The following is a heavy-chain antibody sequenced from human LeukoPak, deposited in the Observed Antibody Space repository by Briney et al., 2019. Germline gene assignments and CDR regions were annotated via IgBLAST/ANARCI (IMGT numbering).Heavy chain of an antibody. J-gene: IGHJ4*02. Sequence: GGSLRLSCTASGFTFGDYLMSWFRQAPGKGLEWIGFISGGTTEYAASVKGRFTISRDDSTSIAYLQMNSLTTEDTAVYYCSRGSGWLSVYWGQGALVTVSS. CDR3: SRGSGWLSVY. V-gene: IGHV3-49*03. CDR2: ISGGTT. D-gene: IGHD6-19*01. CDR1: GFTFGDYL.